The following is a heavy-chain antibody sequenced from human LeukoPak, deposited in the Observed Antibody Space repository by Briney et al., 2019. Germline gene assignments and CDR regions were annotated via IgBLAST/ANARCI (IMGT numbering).Heavy chain of an antibody. CDR1: GFTFSSCA. D-gene: IGHD3-16*01. CDR3: AKSSFAVTRGRNDY. V-gene: IGHV3-23*01. J-gene: IGHJ4*02. Sequence: GGSLRLSCAASGFTFSSCAMNWVRQAPGKGLEWVSTISGSGANTYYADSVKGRFTISRDNSKNTLYLQMNSLRAEDTAVYYCAKSSFAVTRGRNDYWGQGTLVTVSS. CDR2: ISGSGANT.